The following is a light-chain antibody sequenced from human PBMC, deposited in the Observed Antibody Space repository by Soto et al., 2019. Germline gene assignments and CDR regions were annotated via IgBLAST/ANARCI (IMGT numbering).Light chain of an antibody. J-gene: IGKJ1*01. CDR3: QQYNSYPWT. CDR1: QTVSTW. V-gene: IGKV1-5*03. Sequence: IQMTQSPSTLSASVGDRVTFTCRASQTVSTWLAWYQQKPGEAPKLLIYKASTLEVGVPSRFSGSGSGTDFTLTINTLQPADFATYYCQQYNSYPWTFGQGTKV. CDR2: KAS.